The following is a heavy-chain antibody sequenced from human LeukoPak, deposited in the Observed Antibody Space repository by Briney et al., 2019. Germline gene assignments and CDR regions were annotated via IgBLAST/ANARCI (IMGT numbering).Heavy chain of an antibody. J-gene: IGHJ5*02. D-gene: IGHD1-1*01. CDR2: IYHGGST. V-gene: IGHV4-38-2*02. CDR1: GYSISSGYY. CDR3: ARDPGTPNWFDP. Sequence: SSETLSLTCTVSGYSISSGYYWGWIRQPPGKGLEWIGSIYHGGSTYYNPSLKSRVTMSVDTSKNQFSLKLSSVTAADTAVYYCARDPGTPNWFDPWGREPWSPSPQ.